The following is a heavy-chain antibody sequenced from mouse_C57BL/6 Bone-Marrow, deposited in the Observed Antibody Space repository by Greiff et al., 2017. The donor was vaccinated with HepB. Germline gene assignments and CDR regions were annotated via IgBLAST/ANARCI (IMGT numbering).Heavy chain of an antibody. V-gene: IGHV3-6*01. D-gene: IGHD1-1*01. CDR3: AREGYGSSYWFAY. CDR2: ISYDGSN. Sequence: LQQSGPGLVKPSQSLSLTCSVTGYSITSGYYWNWIRQFPGNKLEWMGYISYDGSNNYNPSLKNRISITRDTSKNQFFLKLNSVTTEDTATYYCAREGYGSSYWFAYWGQGTLVTVSA. J-gene: IGHJ3*01. CDR1: GYSITSGYY.